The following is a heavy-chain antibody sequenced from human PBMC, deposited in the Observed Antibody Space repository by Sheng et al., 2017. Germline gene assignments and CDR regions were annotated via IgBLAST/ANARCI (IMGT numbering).Heavy chain of an antibody. CDR3: ARDTLLRDLELLDASYLDN. CDR1: GVLIRSSTNY. CDR2: VYYNAHYTGSA. J-gene: IGHJ4*02. V-gene: IGHV4-39*07. D-gene: IGHD2-15*01. Sequence: QPHLQESGPGLVKPSETLSLTCAVSGVLIRSSTNYWGWVRQPPGKALEWIGSVYYNAHYTGSANYNPSSGVGHHFSRHVQDQFSLGLNSVTAADTAVYYCARDTLLRDLELLDASYLDNWGQGMLVTIS.